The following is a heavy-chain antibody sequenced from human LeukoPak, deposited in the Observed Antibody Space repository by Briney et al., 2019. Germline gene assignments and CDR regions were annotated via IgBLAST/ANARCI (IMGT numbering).Heavy chain of an antibody. CDR2: INPNSGGT. D-gene: IGHD6-13*01. J-gene: IGHJ6*02. CDR3: ARDLPRSWCRQVYYYGMDV. V-gene: IGHV1-2*02. CDR1: VYTFTGYY. Sequence: ASVTVSFKASVYTFTGYYMHWVRQAPGQGLEWMGWINPNSGGTNYAQKFQGRVTMTRDTSISTAYMELSRLRSDDTAVYYCARDLPRSWCRQVYYYGMDVWGQGTTVTVSS.